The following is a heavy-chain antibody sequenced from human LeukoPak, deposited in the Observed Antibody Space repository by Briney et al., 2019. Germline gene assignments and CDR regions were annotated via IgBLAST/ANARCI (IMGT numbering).Heavy chain of an antibody. CDR1: GFTFSSYG. V-gene: IGHV3-30*18. CDR3: AKDYGGVMNF. CDR2: ISPDGSDN. D-gene: IGHD3-16*01. Sequence: GGSLRLSCVASGFTFSSYGMHWVRQAPGKGLEWVALISPDGSDNYYGDSVKGRFTISRDNSKNTLYLQMKSLRVEDTAVYYCAKDYGGVMNFWGQGILVTVSS. J-gene: IGHJ4*02.